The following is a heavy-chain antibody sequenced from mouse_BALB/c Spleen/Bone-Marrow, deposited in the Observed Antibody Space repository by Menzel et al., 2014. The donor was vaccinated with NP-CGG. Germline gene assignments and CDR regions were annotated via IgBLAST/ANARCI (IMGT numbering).Heavy chain of an antibody. J-gene: IGHJ4*01. V-gene: IGHV5-12-2*01. CDR3: ARDGYDVGGALDY. Sequence: LVESGGGLVQPGGSLQLSCAASGFTFSYYTMSWVRQTPEKRLEWVAYISNGGSSTYHPDTVKGRFTISRDNAKNTLYLQMSSLKSEDTAMYYCARDGYDVGGALDYWGQGTSVTVSS. CDR1: GFTFSYYT. CDR2: ISNGGSST. D-gene: IGHD2-2*01.